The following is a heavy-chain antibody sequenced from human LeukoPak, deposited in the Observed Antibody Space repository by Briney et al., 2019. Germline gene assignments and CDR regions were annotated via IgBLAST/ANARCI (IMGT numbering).Heavy chain of an antibody. Sequence: GGSLRLSCAASGFTFSSYSMNWVRQAPGKGLEWVSYIGISSPKYYADSVKGRFTISRDNAKNSLYLQMNNLRAEDTAVYYCARDDGDYAHPVDYWGQGTLVTVSS. CDR3: ARDDGDYAHPVDY. D-gene: IGHD4-17*01. CDR2: IGISSPK. CDR1: GFTFSSYS. J-gene: IGHJ4*02. V-gene: IGHV3-48*04.